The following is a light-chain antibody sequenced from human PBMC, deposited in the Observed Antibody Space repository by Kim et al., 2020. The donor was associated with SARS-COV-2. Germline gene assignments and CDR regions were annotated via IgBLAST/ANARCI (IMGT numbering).Light chain of an antibody. Sequence: EIVLTQSPATLSLYPGESATLTCRASHNIDISLAWYQQIPGQAPRLLIYDAAVRAAGIPDRYSGSGSGTDFTLTIGGLTSEVFATYYYQQRRSSPPALTFGGGTKVDIK. CDR2: DAA. V-gene: IGKV3-11*01. CDR3: QQRRSSPPALT. CDR1: HNIDIS. J-gene: IGKJ4*01.